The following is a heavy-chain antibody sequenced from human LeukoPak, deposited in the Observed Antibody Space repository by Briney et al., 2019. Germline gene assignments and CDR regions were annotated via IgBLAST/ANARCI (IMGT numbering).Heavy chain of an antibody. CDR3: ARDVFVVVPAARYYYGMDV. J-gene: IGHJ6*02. CDR2: IIPILGIA. CDR1: GGTFSSYA. Sequence: SVKVSCKASGGTFSSYAISWVRQAPGQGLEWMGRIIPILGIANYAQKFQGRVTITADKSTSTAYMELSSLRSEDTAVYYCARDVFVVVPAARYYYGMDVWGQGTTVTVSS. V-gene: IGHV1-69*04. D-gene: IGHD2-2*01.